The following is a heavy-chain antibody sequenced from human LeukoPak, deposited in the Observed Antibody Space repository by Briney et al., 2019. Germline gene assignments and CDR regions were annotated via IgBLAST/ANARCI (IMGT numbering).Heavy chain of an antibody. CDR1: GFTFSSYA. Sequence: GGSLRLSCAASGFTFSSYAMSWVRQAPGKGLEWVSAISRSGGSTYYVDSVKGRFTISRDNSKNTLYLQMNSLRAEDTAVYYCAKQEGGGDFWSGYKDWGQGTLVTVSS. CDR3: AKQEGGGDFWSGYKD. D-gene: IGHD3-3*01. CDR2: ISRSGGST. V-gene: IGHV3-23*01. J-gene: IGHJ4*02.